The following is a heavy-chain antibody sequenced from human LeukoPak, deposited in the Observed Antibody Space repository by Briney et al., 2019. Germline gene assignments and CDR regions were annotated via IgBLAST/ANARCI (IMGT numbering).Heavy chain of an antibody. D-gene: IGHD4-23*01. CDR2: IIPILGIA. CDR3: ARDNGYGGNWFDP. V-gene: IGHV1-69*04. CDR1: GGTFSSYA. J-gene: IGHJ5*02. Sequence: SVKVSCKASGGTFSSYAISWVRQAPGQGLEWMGRIIPILGIANYAQKFQGRVTITADKSTSTAYMELSSLRSEDTAVYYCARDNGYGGNWFDPWGQGTLVTVSS.